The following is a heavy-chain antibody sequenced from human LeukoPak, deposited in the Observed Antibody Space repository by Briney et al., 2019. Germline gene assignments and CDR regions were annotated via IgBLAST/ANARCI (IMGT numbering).Heavy chain of an antibody. CDR3: ARDWVAGVPFDAFDI. D-gene: IGHD3-10*01. Sequence: GGSLRLSCAAPGFTLSSYWMSWVRQAPGKGLEWVANIKEDGSEKYYVDSVKGRFTISRDNAKNSLHLHMNSLTAEDTAMYYCARDWVAGVPFDAFDIWGQGTMGSVSS. CDR2: IKEDGSEK. J-gene: IGHJ3*02. V-gene: IGHV3-7*03. CDR1: GFTLSSYW.